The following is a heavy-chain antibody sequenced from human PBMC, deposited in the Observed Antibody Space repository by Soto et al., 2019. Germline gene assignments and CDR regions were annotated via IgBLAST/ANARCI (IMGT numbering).Heavy chain of an antibody. CDR2: IIPIFGTA. V-gene: IGHV1-69*06. J-gene: IGHJ5*02. D-gene: IGHD6-13*01. CDR1: GGTFSSYA. Sequence: GASVKVSCKASGGTFSSYAISWVRQAPGQGLEWMGGIIPIFGTANYAQKFQGQVTISADKSISTAYLQWSSLKASDTAMYYCARRGAAGNKEFDPWGQGTLVTVSS. CDR3: ARRGAAGNKEFDP.